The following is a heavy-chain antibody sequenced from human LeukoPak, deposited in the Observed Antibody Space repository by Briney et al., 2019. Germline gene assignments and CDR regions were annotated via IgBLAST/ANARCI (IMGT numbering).Heavy chain of an antibody. D-gene: IGHD3-10*01. V-gene: IGHV3-23*01. CDR1: GITLSNYA. CDR2: ISGSGGST. J-gene: IGHJ4*02. CDR3: AKVEVEGITMVRGLDY. Sequence: GGSLRLSCAVSGITLSNYAMSWVRQAPGKGLEWVSAISGSGGSTYYADSVKGRFTISRDNSKNTLYLQMNSLRAEDTAVYYCAKVEVEGITMVRGLDYWGQGTLVTVSS.